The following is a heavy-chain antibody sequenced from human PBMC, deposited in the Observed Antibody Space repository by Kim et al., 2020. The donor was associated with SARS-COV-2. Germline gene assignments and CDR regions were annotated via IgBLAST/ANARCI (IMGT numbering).Heavy chain of an antibody. CDR1: GFTFLNFG. CDR2: ISAYNGNT. J-gene: IGHJ4*01. D-gene: IGHD3-16*01. CDR3: TRAHYYVVSDYPGGEY. Sequence: ASVKVSCKTSGFTFLNFGFGWVRQAPGRGPEWLGWISAYNGNTKFSQKFQDRIAMSTDIATRTAHMELKRLTSDETAVYYCTRAHYYVVSDYPGGEYWGQ. V-gene: IGHV1-18*01.